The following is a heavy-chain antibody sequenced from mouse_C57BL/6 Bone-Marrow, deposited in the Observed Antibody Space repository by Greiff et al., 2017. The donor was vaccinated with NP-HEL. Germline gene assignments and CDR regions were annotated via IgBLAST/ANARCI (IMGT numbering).Heavy chain of an antibody. J-gene: IGHJ3*01. V-gene: IGHV5-6*01. CDR3: ARHPPTRAWFAY. CDR1: GFTFSSYG. CDR2: ISSGGSYT. Sequence: EVKVVESGGDLVKPGGSLKLSCAASGFTFSSYGMSWVRQTPDKRLEWVATISSGGSYTYYPDSVKGRFTISRDNAKNTLYLQMSSLKSEDTAMYYCARHPPTRAWFAYWGQGTLVTVSA.